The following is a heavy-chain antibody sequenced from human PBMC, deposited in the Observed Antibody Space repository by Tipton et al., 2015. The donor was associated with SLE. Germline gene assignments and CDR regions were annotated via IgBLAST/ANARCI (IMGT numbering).Heavy chain of an antibody. CDR2: IYYSGST. V-gene: IGHV4-39*07. CDR1: GGSISSSSYY. CDR3: ARGVWIGAFCDL. Sequence: TLSLTCTVSGGSISSSSYYWGWIRQPPGKGLEWIGSIYYSGSTYYNPSLKSRFTISVDTSKNQFSLKLSSVTAADTAVYYCARGVWIGAFCDLWGRGTLVTVPS. J-gene: IGHJ2*01. D-gene: IGHD3-3*01.